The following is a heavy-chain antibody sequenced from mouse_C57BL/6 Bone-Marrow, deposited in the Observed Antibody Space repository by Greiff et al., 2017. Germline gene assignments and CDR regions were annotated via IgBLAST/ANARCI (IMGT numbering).Heavy chain of an antibody. V-gene: IGHV1-76*01. D-gene: IGHD3-2*02. J-gene: IGHJ2*01. Sequence: QVQLQQSGAELVRPGASVKLSCKASGYTFTDYYINWVKQRPGQGLEWIARIYPGSGNTYYNQKFKGKATLTAETSSSTAYMQLSSLTSEYSAVYFCARRLSLRPYYFDYWGQGTTLTVSS. CDR3: ARRLSLRPYYFDY. CDR2: IYPGSGNT. CDR1: GYTFTDYY.